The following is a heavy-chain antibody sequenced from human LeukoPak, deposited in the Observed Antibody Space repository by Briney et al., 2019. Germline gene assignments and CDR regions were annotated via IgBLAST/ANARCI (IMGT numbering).Heavy chain of an antibody. D-gene: IGHD2-2*01. CDR2: MNPNSGNT. CDR3: ARGCSSTSCFSMVDP. CDR1: GYTFTSYD. V-gene: IGHV1-8*03. Sequence: ASVKVSCKASGYTFTSYDINWVRQATGQGLEWMGWMNPNSGNTGYAQKFRGRVTITRNTSISTAYMELSSLRSEDTAVYYCARGCSSTSCFSMVDPWGQGTLVTVSS. J-gene: IGHJ5*02.